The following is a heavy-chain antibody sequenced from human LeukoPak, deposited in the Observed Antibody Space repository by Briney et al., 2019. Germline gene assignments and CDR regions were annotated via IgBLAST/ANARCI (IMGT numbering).Heavy chain of an antibody. CDR2: INPNSGGT. CDR3: ARVYYDSSGYYYPHDAFDI. J-gene: IGHJ3*02. Sequence: GASVKVSCKASGYTFTGYDMHWVRQAPGQGLECMGWINPNSGGTNYAQKFQGRVTMTRDTSTSTAYMELSRLRSDDTAVYYCARVYYDSSGYYYPHDAFDIWGQGTMVTVSS. CDR1: GYTFTGYD. D-gene: IGHD3-22*01. V-gene: IGHV1-2*02.